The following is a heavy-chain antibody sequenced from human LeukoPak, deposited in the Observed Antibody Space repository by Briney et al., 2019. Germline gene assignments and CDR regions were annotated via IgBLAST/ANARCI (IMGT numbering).Heavy chain of an antibody. Sequence: PGGSLRLSCAASGGTFSSYAMSWVRQAPGKGLEWVAAISGSGGSTYYADSVKGRFTISRDNSKNTLYLQMNSLRAEDTAVYSCANAAKDFSSSTSCYGFDYWGQGTLVTVSS. J-gene: IGHJ4*02. D-gene: IGHD2-2*01. CDR3: ANAAKDFSSSTSCYGFDY. V-gene: IGHV3-23*01. CDR2: ISGSGGST. CDR1: GGTFSSYA.